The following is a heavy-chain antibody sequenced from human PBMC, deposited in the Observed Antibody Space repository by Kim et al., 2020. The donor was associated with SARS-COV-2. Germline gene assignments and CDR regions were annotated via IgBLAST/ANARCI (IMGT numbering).Heavy chain of an antibody. J-gene: IGHJ2*01. CDR1: GYTFTNYY. CDR3: ARGNAFDL. Sequence: ASVKVSCKASGYTFTNYYLHWVRQAPGQGLEWMGIINPSSDSTTYAQKFQGRVTMTRDTSTSTVYMDLSSLRSEDTAVYYCARGNAFDLWGRGTLVTVSS. V-gene: IGHV1-46*01. D-gene: IGHD3-10*01. CDR2: INPSSDST.